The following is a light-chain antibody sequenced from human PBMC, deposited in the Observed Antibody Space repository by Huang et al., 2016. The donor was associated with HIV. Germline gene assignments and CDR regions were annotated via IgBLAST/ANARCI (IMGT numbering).Light chain of an antibody. J-gene: IGKJ3*01. CDR1: QDINNF. CDR3: QQYDIHPLT. CDR2: AAS. V-gene: IGKV1-8*01. Sequence: IRMTQSPSSLSASTGARVTITCQANQDINNFLAWYQQRPGSVPKLLIYAASTLKSGVPSWFSGNGSGTDFTLTIGCLHSEDVATYYCQQYDIHPLTFGPGTRVDMK.